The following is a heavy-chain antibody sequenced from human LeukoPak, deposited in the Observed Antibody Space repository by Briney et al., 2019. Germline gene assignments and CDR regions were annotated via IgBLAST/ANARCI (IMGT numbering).Heavy chain of an antibody. J-gene: IGHJ4*02. CDR3: ARLRELEQRDY. Sequence: PSETLSLTCTVSGGSISSDIYYWGWLRQPPGKGLEWIGTIYYSGSTYYNPSLKSRVTISEDTYKNQFSLMLSSVTAADTAVYYCARLRELEQRDYWGQGTLVTVSS. D-gene: IGHD1/OR15-1a*01. CDR2: IYYSGST. CDR1: GGSISSDIYY. V-gene: IGHV4-39*01.